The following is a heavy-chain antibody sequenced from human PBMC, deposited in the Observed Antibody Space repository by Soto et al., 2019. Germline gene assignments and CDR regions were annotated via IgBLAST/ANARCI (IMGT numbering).Heavy chain of an antibody. CDR3: ARQNYAGYGGYDSAFDT. D-gene: IGHD5-12*01. Sequence: PWESLTISCPCSGHTFTPYWVGWVRQRPGKGLDWMGNIYPGDSDVKYSPSFQGQVTISVDRSISTAYLQWNSLKASDTAVYYCARQNYAGYGGYDSAFDTWGQGTLVTVPS. V-gene: IGHV5-51*01. CDR2: IYPGDSDV. CDR1: GHTFTPYW. J-gene: IGHJ4*02.